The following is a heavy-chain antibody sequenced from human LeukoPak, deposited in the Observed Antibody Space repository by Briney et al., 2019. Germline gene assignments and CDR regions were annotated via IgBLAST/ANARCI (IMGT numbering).Heavy chain of an antibody. J-gene: IGHJ4*02. CDR3: ATARGRLAYFDY. CDR2: ISSSSSYI. D-gene: IGHD3-9*01. V-gene: IGHV3-21*01. CDR1: TFTFSIYS. Sequence: GGSLRLSCAGSTFTFSIYSMNWVRQAPGKGLEWVSSISSSSSYIYYTDSVKGRFTISRDNAKNSLYLQMNSLRAEDTAIYYCATARGRLAYFDYWGQGTLVTVSS.